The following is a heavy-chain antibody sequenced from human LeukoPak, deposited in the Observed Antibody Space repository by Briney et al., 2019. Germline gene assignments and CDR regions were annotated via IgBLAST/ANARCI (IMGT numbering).Heavy chain of an antibody. D-gene: IGHD3-16*01. CDR2: NSAYNGNT. CDR3: VRDGGGLYYYYYMDV. Sequence: ASVKVSCKASGYTFSHYGINWVRQAPGQGLEWMGWNSAYNGNTNYAQNLQGRVIMTADTSTSIAYMELRSLRPDDTAVYYCVRDGGGLYYYYYMDVWGTGTTVTVSS. V-gene: IGHV1-18*01. CDR1: GYTFSHYG. J-gene: IGHJ6*03.